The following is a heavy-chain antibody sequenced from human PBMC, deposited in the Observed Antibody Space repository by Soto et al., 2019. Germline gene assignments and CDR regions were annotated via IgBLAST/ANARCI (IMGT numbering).Heavy chain of an antibody. CDR1: GYTFTGYY. V-gene: IGHV1-2*02. D-gene: IGHD6-19*01. CDR3: AREAGPDRWFDP. J-gene: IGHJ5*02. Sequence: ASEKVTCKASGYTFTGYYMHWVRQAPGQGLEWMGWINPNSGDTKYAQKFRGRVTMTRDTSITTAYMELKMLTSDDTAVYYCAREAGPDRWFDPWGQGTLVTVSS. CDR2: INPNSGDT.